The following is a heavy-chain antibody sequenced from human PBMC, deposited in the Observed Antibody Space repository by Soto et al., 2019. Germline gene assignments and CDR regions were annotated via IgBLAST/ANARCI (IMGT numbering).Heavy chain of an antibody. Sequence: HPGGSLRLSCAASGFTFSSYAMSWVRQAPGKGLEWVSAISGSGGSTHYADSVKGRFTISRDNSKNSLYLQMNSLRAEDTAVYYCAKDVGGYDSPDAFDIWGQGTMVTVSS. CDR1: GFTFSSYA. V-gene: IGHV3-23*01. D-gene: IGHD5-12*01. CDR2: ISGSGGST. J-gene: IGHJ3*02. CDR3: AKDVGGYDSPDAFDI.